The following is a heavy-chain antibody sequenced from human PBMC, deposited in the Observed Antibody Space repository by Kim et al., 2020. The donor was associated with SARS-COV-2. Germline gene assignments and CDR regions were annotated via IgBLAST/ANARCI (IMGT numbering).Heavy chain of an antibody. CDR2: ISGSCGST. CDR1: GFTFSSYA. CDR3: AKPPNHSSGLYGRLAFDI. Sequence: GGSLRLSCAASGFTFSSYAMSWVRQAPGKGLEWVSTISGSCGSTYYADSVKGRFTISRDNAKNTLYLQMNSLRAEDTAVYYCAKPPNHSSGLYGRLAFDISGAGTM. V-gene: IGHV3-23*01. J-gene: IGHJ3*02. D-gene: IGHD6-19*01.